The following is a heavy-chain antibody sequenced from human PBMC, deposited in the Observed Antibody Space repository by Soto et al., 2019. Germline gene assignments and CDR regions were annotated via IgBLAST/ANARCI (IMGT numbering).Heavy chain of an antibody. CDR2: ISAYNGNT. J-gene: IGHJ4*02. CDR1: GYAFSSYG. CDR3: ARDISLVRGISAD. V-gene: IGHV1-18*01. D-gene: IGHD3-10*01. Sequence: QVQLEQSGPAVKKPGASVKVSCKAAGYAFSSYGISWVRQAPGQGRECMGWISAYNGNTNSAQKFQDRVSLTTDTSTSTAYVELRSLRSDDTAVYYCARDISLVRGISADWGQGTLVTVSS.